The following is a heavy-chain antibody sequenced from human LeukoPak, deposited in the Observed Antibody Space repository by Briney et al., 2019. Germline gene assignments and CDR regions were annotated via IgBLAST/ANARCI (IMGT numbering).Heavy chain of an antibody. J-gene: IGHJ6*02. D-gene: IGHD3-16*01. CDR2: ISSSSSYI. Sequence: GGSLRLSCAASGFTFSGYSMNWVRQAPGKGLEWVSSISSSSSYIYYADSVKGRFTISRDNAKNSLYLQMNSLRAEDTAVYYCARDLLGFYYYGMDVWGQGTTVTVS. CDR1: GFTFSGYS. CDR3: ARDLLGFYYYGMDV. V-gene: IGHV3-21*01.